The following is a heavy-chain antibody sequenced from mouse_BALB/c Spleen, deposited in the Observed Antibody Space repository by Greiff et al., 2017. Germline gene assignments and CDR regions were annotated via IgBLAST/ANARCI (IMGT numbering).Heavy chain of an antibody. V-gene: IGHV1-69*02. CDR3: TRGDYGSSYGFAY. J-gene: IGHJ3*01. CDR2: IYPSDSYT. D-gene: IGHD1-1*01. CDR1: GYTFTSYW. Sequence: VQLQQPGAELVRPGASVKLSCKASGYTFTSYWINWVKQRPGQGLEWIGNIYPSDSYTNYNQKFKDKATLTVDKSSSTAYMQLSSPTSEDSAVYYCTRGDYGSSYGFAYWGQGTLVTVSA.